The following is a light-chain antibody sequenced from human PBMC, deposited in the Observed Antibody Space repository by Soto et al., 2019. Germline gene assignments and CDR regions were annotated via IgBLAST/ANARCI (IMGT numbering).Light chain of an antibody. CDR3: EQRSDWPLT. CDR2: DAS. CDR1: QSVSRY. V-gene: IGKV3-11*01. J-gene: IGKJ4*01. Sequence: EIVLIQSPATLSLSPGERATLSCRASQSVSRYLAWYQQKPGQAPRLLIYDASNRATGIPARFSGSGSGTDFTLTISSLEPEDFAVYYCEQRSDWPLTFGGGTKVEIK.